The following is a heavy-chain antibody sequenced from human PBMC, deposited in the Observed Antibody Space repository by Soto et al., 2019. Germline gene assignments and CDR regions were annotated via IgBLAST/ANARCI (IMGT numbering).Heavy chain of an antibody. D-gene: IGHD7-27*01. CDR3: ARANWYSEY. CDR1: GDSINNHY. Sequence: PSETLSLTCSVSGDSINNHYWSWIRQPPGKGLEWIGYVYYTGSTNYNPSLKSRVAMSVDTSKNQFSLNLTSLTAADTAIYYCARANWYSEYWGQGTLVTVSS. J-gene: IGHJ4*02. CDR2: VYYTGST. V-gene: IGHV4-59*11.